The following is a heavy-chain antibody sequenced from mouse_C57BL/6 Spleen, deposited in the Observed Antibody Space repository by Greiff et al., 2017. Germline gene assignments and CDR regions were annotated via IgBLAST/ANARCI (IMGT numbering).Heavy chain of an antibody. V-gene: IGHV1-52*01. CDR1: GYTFTSYW. J-gene: IGHJ1*03. D-gene: IGHD1-1*01. CDR2: IDPSDSET. Sequence: VQLQQPGAELVRPGSSVKLSCKASGYTFTSYWMHWVKQRPIQGLEWIGNIDPSDSETHYNQKFKDKATLTVDKSSSTAYMQLSSLTSEDSAVYYCVRSDYYGSSHWYFDVWGTGTTVTVSS. CDR3: VRSDYYGSSHWYFDV.